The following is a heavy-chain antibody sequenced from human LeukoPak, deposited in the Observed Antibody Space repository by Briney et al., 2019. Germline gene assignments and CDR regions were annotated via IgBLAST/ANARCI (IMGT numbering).Heavy chain of an antibody. CDR1: GCTFSSYW. D-gene: IGHD6-6*01. Sequence: GGSLRLSCAASGCTFSSYWMSWVRQAPGKGLEWVANIKQDGSEKYYVDSVKGRFTISRDNAKTSLYLQMNSLRAEDTAVYYCAREVAARRTDYWGQGTLVT. CDR3: AREVAARRTDY. V-gene: IGHV3-7*01. CDR2: IKQDGSEK. J-gene: IGHJ4*02.